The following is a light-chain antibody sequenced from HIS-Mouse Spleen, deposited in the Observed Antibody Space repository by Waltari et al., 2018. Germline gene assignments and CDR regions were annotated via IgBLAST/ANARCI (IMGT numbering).Light chain of an antibody. Sequence: QSALTQPASVSGSPGQSIPISCTGTSSDVGGSNYVPWYQQHPGKAPKLMIYDVSNRPSGVSNRFSGSKSGNTASLTISGLQAEDEADYYCSSYTSSSTLVFGGGTKLTVL. V-gene: IGLV2-14*03. CDR3: SSYTSSSTLV. J-gene: IGLJ2*01. CDR1: SSDVGGSNY. CDR2: DVS.